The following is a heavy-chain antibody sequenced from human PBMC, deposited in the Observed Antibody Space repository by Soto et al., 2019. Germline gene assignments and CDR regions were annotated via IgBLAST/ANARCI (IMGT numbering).Heavy chain of an antibody. J-gene: IGHJ4*02. CDR1: GFVFSSFG. CDR3: VRDLLGSGGHFDY. CDR2: IWYDGSNT. D-gene: IGHD7-27*01. V-gene: IGHV3-33*01. Sequence: GSLRLSCAASGFVFSSFGMHWVRQAPGKGLEWVAHIWYDGSNTYYADSVKGRFTISRDNSRNTLYLQMNSLRAEDTAVYHCVRDLLGSGGHFDYWGQGTLVTVSS.